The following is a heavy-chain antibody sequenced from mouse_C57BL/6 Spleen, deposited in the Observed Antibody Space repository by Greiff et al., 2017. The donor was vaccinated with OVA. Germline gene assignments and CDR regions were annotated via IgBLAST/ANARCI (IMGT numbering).Heavy chain of an antibody. CDR1: GYTFTTYP. J-gene: IGHJ1*03. CDR3: ARGAYYSNSYWYFDV. V-gene: IGHV1-47*01. Sequence: HVKLVESGAELVKPGASVKMSCKASGYTFTTYPIEWMKQNHGKSLEWIGNFHPYNDDTKYNEKFKGKATLTVEKSSSTVYLELSRLTSDDSAVYYCARGAYYSNSYWYFDVWGTGTTVTVSS. CDR2: FHPYNDDT. D-gene: IGHD2-5*01.